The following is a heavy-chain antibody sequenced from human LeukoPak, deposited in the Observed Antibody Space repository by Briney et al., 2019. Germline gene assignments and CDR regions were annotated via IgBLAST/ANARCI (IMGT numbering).Heavy chain of an antibody. CDR2: ISSSSSYI. V-gene: IGHV3-21*01. D-gene: IGHD3-10*01. Sequence: GGSLRLSCAASGFTFSSYSMNWVRQAPGKGLEWVSSISSSSSYIYYADSVKGRFTISRDNAKNSLYLQMNSLRAEDTAVYYCATPFSYYYGSGSMRGAFDYWGQGTLVTVSS. CDR1: GFTFSSYS. J-gene: IGHJ4*02. CDR3: ATPFSYYYGSGSMRGAFDY.